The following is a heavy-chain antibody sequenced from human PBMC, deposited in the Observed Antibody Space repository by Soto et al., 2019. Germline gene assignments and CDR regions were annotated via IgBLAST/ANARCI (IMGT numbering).Heavy chain of an antibody. CDR1: GFTVSSNY. CDR2: IYSGGST. V-gene: IGHV3-53*02. D-gene: IGHD3-3*01. J-gene: IGHJ6*02. CDR3: ARAEWYYGMDV. Sequence: EVQLVETGGGLIQPGGSLRLSCAASGFTVSSNYMSWVRQAPGKGLEWVSVIYSGGSTYYTDSVKGRFTISRDNSKNTLYLQMNSLRAEDTAVYYCARAEWYYGMDVWGQGTTVTVSS.